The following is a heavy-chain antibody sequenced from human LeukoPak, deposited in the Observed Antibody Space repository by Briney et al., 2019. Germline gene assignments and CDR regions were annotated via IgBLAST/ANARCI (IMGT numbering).Heavy chain of an antibody. J-gene: IGHJ4*02. CDR1: GYTFSSYG. CDR2: ISYDGSNK. Sequence: GGSLRLSCAASGYTFSSYGMHWVRQAPGKGLEWVAVISYDGSNKYYADSVKGRFTISRDNSKNTLYLQMNSLRAEDTAVYYCAKDSQGSRRPHYFDYWGQGTLVTVSS. D-gene: IGHD2-2*01. V-gene: IGHV3-30*18. CDR3: AKDSQGSRRPHYFDY.